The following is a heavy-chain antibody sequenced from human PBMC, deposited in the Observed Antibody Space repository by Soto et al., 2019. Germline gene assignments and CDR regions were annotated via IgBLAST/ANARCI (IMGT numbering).Heavy chain of an antibody. V-gene: IGHV4-39*01. J-gene: IGHJ5*02. CDR3: ATLVDTAMFS. CDR2: ISYSGST. CDR1: GGSISSSSYY. D-gene: IGHD5-18*01. Sequence: QLQLQESGPGLVKPSETLSLTCTVSGGSISSSSYYWGWIRQPPGKGLEWIGSISYSGSTYYNPSLKSRVTISVATSKNQFSVKLSSVTAADTAVYYCATLVDTAMFSWGQGTLVTVSS.